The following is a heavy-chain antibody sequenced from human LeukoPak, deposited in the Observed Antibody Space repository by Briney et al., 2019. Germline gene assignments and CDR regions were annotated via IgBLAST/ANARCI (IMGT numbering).Heavy chain of an antibody. J-gene: IGHJ4*02. CDR3: AKGPTDYDILTGPLGFDY. Sequence: GGSLRLSCAASGFTFSSYAMSWLRQAPGKGMEWVSAISGSGGSTYYADSVKGRFTISRDNSKNTLYLQMNSLRAEDTAVYYCAKGPTDYDILTGPLGFDYWGQGTLVTVSS. V-gene: IGHV3-23*01. D-gene: IGHD3-9*01. CDR2: ISGSGGST. CDR1: GFTFSSYA.